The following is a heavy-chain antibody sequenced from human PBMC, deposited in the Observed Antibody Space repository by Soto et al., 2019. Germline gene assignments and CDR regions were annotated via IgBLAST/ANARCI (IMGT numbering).Heavy chain of an antibody. CDR1: GGSFSGYY. CDR3: ARTSRFDS. D-gene: IGHD6-6*01. V-gene: IGHV4-34*01. Sequence: SETLSLTCAVYGGSFSGYYWSWIRQPPGKGLEWIGEINHSGYTDYNPSLKSRVTISVDTSKSQFSLKLSSVTAADTAVYYCARTSRFDSWGQGTLVTVSS. J-gene: IGHJ4*02. CDR2: INHSGYT.